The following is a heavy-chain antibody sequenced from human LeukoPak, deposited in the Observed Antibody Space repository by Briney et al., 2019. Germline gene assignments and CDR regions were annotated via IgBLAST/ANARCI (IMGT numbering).Heavy chain of an antibody. CDR3: ARDRLEAVADDDYFDY. CDR1: RFTFSSYW. V-gene: IGHV3-33*08. Sequence: PGGSLRLSCAASRFTFSSYWMSWVRQAPGKGLEWVAVIWYDGSNKYYSDSVKDRFTISRDNSKNTVYLQMNSLRAEDTALYYCARDRLEAVADDDYFDYWGQGTLVTVSS. J-gene: IGHJ4*02. D-gene: IGHD6-19*01. CDR2: IWYDGSNK.